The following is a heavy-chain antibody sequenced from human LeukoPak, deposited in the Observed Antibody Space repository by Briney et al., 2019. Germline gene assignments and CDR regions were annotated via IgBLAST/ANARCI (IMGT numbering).Heavy chain of an antibody. D-gene: IGHD3-22*01. CDR2: ISGGSSTI. CDR3: ARVDWMIGAFDI. V-gene: IGHV3-48*02. CDR1: GFTFSAYS. Sequence: GGSLRLSCAASGFTFSAYSMNWVRQAPGKGLEWVSYISGGSSTISYADSVKGRFTISRDNAKNSLYLQMNSLRDEDTAVYYCARVDWMIGAFDIWGQGTMVTVSS. J-gene: IGHJ3*02.